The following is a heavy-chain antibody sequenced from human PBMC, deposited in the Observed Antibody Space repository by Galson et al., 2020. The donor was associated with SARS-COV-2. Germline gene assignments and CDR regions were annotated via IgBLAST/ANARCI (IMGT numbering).Heavy chain of an antibody. CDR3: ARDGLVGATTGLDY. CDR2: IWYYGSNK. Sequence: GESLKISCAASGFTFSSYGMHWVRQAPGKGLEWVAVIWYYGSNKYYADSVKGRFTISRDNSKNTLYLQMNSLRAEDTAVYYCARDGLVGATTGLDYWGQGTLVTVSS. V-gene: IGHV3-33*01. J-gene: IGHJ4*02. D-gene: IGHD1-26*01. CDR1: GFTFSSYG.